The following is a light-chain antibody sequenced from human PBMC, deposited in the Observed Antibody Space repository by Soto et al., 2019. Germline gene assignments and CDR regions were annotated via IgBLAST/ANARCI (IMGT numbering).Light chain of an antibody. V-gene: IGKV3-15*01. CDR2: GAS. CDR1: QGVGNN. CDR3: QHYHNWPPWT. Sequence: EIVMTQSPATLSVSPGERATLSCRASQGVGNNLAWYQQKPGQAPRLLIYGASTRATGIPVRFSGSGSGTQFTLSKNSLQSEDFAVYYCQHYHNWPPWTFGQGTKVEIK. J-gene: IGKJ1*01.